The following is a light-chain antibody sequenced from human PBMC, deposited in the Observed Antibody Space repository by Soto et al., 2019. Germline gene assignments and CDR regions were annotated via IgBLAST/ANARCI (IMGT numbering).Light chain of an antibody. Sequence: DIHMTQSPSTLSASVGERVTITCRASQSISSWLAWYQQKPGKGPNLLIYKASSLESGVPSRFSGSGSGTEFTLTISSLQPDDFATYYCQQYKSYRRTFGQGTKVDIK. CDR1: QSISSW. CDR2: KAS. J-gene: IGKJ1*01. V-gene: IGKV1-5*03. CDR3: QQYKSYRRT.